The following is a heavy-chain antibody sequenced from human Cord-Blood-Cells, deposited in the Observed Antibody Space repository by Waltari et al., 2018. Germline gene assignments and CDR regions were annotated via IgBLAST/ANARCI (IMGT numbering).Heavy chain of an antibody. CDR2: IYYSGST. J-gene: IGHJ3*02. CDR1: GGSISSSSYY. D-gene: IGHD6-13*01. Sequence: QLQLQESGPGLVKPSETLSLPCMVSGGSISSSSYYWGWIRQPPGKGLAWIGSIYYSGSTYYNPSLKSRVTISVDTSKNQFSLKLSSVTAADTAVYYCARHLIAADAFDIWGQGTMVTVSS. V-gene: IGHV4-39*01. CDR3: ARHLIAADAFDI.